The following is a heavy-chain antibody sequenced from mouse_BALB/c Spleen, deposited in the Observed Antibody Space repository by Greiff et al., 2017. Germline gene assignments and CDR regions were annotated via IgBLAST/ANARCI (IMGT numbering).Heavy chain of an antibody. CDR2: IWGDGST. CDR3: ARGPSYNGDWYFDV. J-gene: IGHJ1*01. CDR1: GFSLTGYG. D-gene: IGHD1-1*01. V-gene: IGHV2-6-7*01. Sequence: VKLMESGPGLVAPSQSLSITCTVSGFSLTGYGVNWVRQPPGKGLEWLGMIWGDGSTDYNSALKSRLSISKDNTKSQVFLIMTSLQTDDTARYYGARGPSYNGDWYFDVWGAGTTVTVSA.